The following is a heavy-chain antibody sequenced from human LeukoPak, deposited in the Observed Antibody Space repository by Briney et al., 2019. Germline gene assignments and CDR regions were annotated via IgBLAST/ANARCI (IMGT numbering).Heavy chain of an antibody. CDR3: ARELVLLWFGEPYPGAFDI. V-gene: IGHV4-4*07. J-gene: IGHJ3*02. Sequence: PSETLSLTCTVSGGSISSYYWSWIRQPAGKGLEWIGRIYTSGSTNYNPSLKSRVTMPVDTSKNQFSLKLSSVTAADTAVYYCARELVLLWFGEPYPGAFDIWGQGTMVTVSS. CDR1: GGSISSYY. CDR2: IYTSGST. D-gene: IGHD3-10*01.